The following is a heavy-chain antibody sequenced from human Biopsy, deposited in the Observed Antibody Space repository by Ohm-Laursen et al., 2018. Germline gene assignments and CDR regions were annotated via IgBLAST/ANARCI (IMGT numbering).Heavy chain of an antibody. CDR2: INPNNDNT. D-gene: IGHD3-22*01. CDR3: ARGPRGLVVITTTALYFDY. V-gene: IGHV1-46*01. J-gene: IGHJ4*02. Sequence: ASVKVSCNASGYTFTSYYLHWVRQAPGQGLGWMGRINPNNDNTAYAQKFQGRITMTKDTSTSTVYMDLSSLTFDDSAVYYCARGPRGLVVITTTALYFDYWGQGNLVTVSS. CDR1: GYTFTSYY.